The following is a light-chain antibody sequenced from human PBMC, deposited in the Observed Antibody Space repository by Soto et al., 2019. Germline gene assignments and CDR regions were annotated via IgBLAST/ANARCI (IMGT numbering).Light chain of an antibody. Sequence: IMMTQSPATLSVSLGERATLSCRAGQTIYSNVAWYQKRPGQAPRLLIYRASTRATGVPARFSGSGSGTEFTLTISSLQSEDFAIYYCQQYQNLWTFGQGTKVEIK. CDR1: QTIYSN. CDR2: RAS. V-gene: IGKV3-15*01. CDR3: QQYQNLWT. J-gene: IGKJ1*01.